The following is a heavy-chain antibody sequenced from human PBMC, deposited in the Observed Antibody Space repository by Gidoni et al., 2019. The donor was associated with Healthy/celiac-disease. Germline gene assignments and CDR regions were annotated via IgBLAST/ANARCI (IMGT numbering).Heavy chain of an antibody. CDR3: AKDRTMVRGVNQFMDV. V-gene: IGHV3-30*18. Sequence: QVQLVESGGGVVQPGRSLRLSCAASGFTFSRYGMHWVRQAPGKGLEWVAVISYDGSNKYYADSVKGRFTISRDNSKNTLYLQMNSLRAEDTAVYYCAKDRTMVRGVNQFMDVWGQGTTVTVSS. CDR2: ISYDGSNK. D-gene: IGHD3-10*01. CDR1: GFTFSRYG. J-gene: IGHJ6*02.